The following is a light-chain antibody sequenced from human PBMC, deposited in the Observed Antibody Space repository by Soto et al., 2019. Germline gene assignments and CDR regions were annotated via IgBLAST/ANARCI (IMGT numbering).Light chain of an antibody. Sequence: EIVMTQSPDTLSVSQGDTATLSCRASESVSHYLAWYQQKPGQPPRLLIYHASIRATGIPARFSGSGSGTEFTLTISSLLSEDFAVYYCQEYDNRPPWTFGQGTRVEIK. J-gene: IGKJ1*01. V-gene: IGKV3-15*01. CDR3: QEYDNRPPWT. CDR1: ESVSHY. CDR2: HAS.